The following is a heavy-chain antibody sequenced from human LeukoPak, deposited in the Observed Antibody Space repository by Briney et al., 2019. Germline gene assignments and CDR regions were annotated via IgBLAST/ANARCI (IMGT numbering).Heavy chain of an antibody. CDR3: ARSLDTFFFDY. Sequence: PSETLSLTCTVSGGSISSGDYYWSWIRQPPGKGLEWIGYIYYSGSTYYNPSLKSRVTISVDTSKNQFSLKLSSVTAADTAVYYCARSLDTFFFDYWGQGTLVTVSS. CDR1: GGSISSGDYY. CDR2: IYYSGST. J-gene: IGHJ4*02. V-gene: IGHV4-30-4*01. D-gene: IGHD5-18*01.